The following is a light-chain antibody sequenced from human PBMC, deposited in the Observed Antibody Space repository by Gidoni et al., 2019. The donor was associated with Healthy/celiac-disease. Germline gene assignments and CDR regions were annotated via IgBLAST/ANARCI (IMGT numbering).Light chain of an antibody. CDR1: NIGSKS. CDR3: QVWDSSSDHVV. Sequence: SYVLTQPPSVSVAPGQTARITCGGNNIGSKSVNGYQQKPGQAPVLVVYGDSDRPSGIPERFSGSNSGNTATLTISRVEAGDEADYYCQVWDSSSDHVVFGGGTKLTVL. CDR2: GDS. V-gene: IGLV3-21*02. J-gene: IGLJ2*01.